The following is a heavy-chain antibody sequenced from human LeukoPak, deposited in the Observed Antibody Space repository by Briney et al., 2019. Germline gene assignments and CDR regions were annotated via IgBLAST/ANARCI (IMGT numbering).Heavy chain of an antibody. CDR2: VYYSGGT. CDR3: ASHSGGYAY. Sequence: SETLSLTCAVSGGSISSGAYSWSRIRQPPRKGLEWIGYVYYSGGTYYNPSLKSRVTISVDTSKNQFSLKLSSVTAADTAVYYCASHSGGYAYWGQGTLVTVSS. CDR1: GGSISSGAYS. J-gene: IGHJ4*02. V-gene: IGHV4-30-4*07. D-gene: IGHD5-12*01.